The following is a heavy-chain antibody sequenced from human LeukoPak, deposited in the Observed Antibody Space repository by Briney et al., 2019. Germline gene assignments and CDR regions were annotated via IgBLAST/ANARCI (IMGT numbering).Heavy chain of an antibody. V-gene: IGHV3-53*01. CDR2: IYTTGGT. CDR3: ARRAGDYSHPYDY. Sequence: GGSLRLSCTVSGFTVSDNAMSWVRQASGKGLKWVSFIYTTGGTHNSDSVKGRFTISRDSSKNTLYLQMNGLRAEDTAVYYCARRAGDYSHPYDYWGQGTLVTVSS. CDR1: GFTVSDNA. J-gene: IGHJ4*02. D-gene: IGHD3-22*01.